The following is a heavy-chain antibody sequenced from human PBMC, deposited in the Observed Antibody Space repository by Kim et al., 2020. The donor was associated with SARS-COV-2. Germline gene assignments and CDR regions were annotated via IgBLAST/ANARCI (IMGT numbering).Heavy chain of an antibody. CDR2: INPNSGGT. Sequence: ASVKVSCKASGYTFTGYYMHWVRQAPGQGLEWMGWINPNSGGTNYAQKFQGRVTMTRDTSISTAYMELSRLRSDDTAVYYCARGSSRITMIVVVIKGGMDVWGQGTTVTVSS. CDR3: ARGSSRITMIVVVIKGGMDV. J-gene: IGHJ6*02. D-gene: IGHD3-22*01. V-gene: IGHV1-2*02. CDR1: GYTFTGYY.